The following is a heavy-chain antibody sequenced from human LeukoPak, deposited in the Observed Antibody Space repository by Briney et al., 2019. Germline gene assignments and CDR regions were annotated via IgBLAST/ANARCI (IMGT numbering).Heavy chain of an antibody. V-gene: IGHV3-48*02. J-gene: IGHJ4*02. CDR2: ISETSDII. CDR3: ARKLAL. CDR1: GFTFSTYN. Sequence: GGSLRLSCAASGFTFSTYNMNWVRQAPGKGLEWLSYISETSDIIYYADSVKGRFTISRDNAKNSLYLQMSSLRHEDTAVYFCARKLALWGQGTLVTVSS.